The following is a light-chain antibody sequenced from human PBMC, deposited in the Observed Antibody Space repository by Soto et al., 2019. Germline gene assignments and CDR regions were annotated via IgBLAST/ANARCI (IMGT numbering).Light chain of an antibody. V-gene: IGKV1-5*03. CDR2: MAS. CDR3: LQYNYNSFS. J-gene: IGKJ2*01. CDR1: QSISTW. Sequence: DVQMTQSPSTLSASVGDSVTITCRASQSISTWLAWYQQKPGKAPKLLIHMASNLESGVPSRFSGSGSGTAFTLTIDSLQPDDFATYYCLQYNYNSFSFGQGTSLEIK.